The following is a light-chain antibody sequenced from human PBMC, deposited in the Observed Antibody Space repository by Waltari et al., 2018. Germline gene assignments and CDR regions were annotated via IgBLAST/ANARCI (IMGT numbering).Light chain of an antibody. CDR2: AAS. Sequence: DIQMTQSPSSLSASVGGRVTITCRASQSISTYLNWYQQKPGKAPNHLIYAASSLQSGVPSRFSGSGSGTDFTLTIRNLQPEDFATYYCQQTYSAPQVTFGQGTKLEI. CDR1: QSISTY. J-gene: IGKJ2*01. V-gene: IGKV1-39*01. CDR3: QQTYSAPQVT.